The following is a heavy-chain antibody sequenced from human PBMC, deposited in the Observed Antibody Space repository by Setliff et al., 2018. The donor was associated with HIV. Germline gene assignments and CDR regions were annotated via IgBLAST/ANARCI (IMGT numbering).Heavy chain of an antibody. CDR2: IYHSGST. CDR3: AGRIATAAYYFDY. V-gene: IGHV4-38-2*01. J-gene: IGHJ4*02. Sequence: SETLSLTCAVFGYSFSNGYYWGWIRQPPGKGPEWIGSIYHSGSTYYNPSLKSRVSISVDASKNQFSLELRSVTAADTAVYYCAGRIATAAYYFDYWGRGALVTVSS. CDR1: GYSFSNGYY. D-gene: IGHD6-13*01.